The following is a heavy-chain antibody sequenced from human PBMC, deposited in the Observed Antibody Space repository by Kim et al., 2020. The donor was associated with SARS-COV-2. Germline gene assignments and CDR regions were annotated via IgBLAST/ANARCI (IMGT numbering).Heavy chain of an antibody. CDR1: GYTFTEYY. J-gene: IGHJ4*02. CDR3: ANRYKSTWYYFDF. CDR2: INPNNGNT. V-gene: IGHV1-2*02. Sequence: ASVKVSCKASGYTFTEYYLHWVRQAPGQGLEWMGWINPNNGNTNYAQRFQGRITMSRDTSISIVYMELSSLRFDDTAVYYFANRYKSTWYYFDFWGQETLVTVSS. D-gene: IGHD6-13*01.